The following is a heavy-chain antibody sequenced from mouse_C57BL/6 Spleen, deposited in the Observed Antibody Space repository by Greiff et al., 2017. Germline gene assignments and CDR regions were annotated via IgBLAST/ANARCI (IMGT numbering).Heavy chain of an antibody. CDR2: IYPGSGNT. CDR3: ARDEYWYFDV. J-gene: IGHJ1*03. Sequence: QVQLKQSGAELVRPGASVKLSCKASGYTFTDYYINWVKQRPGQGLEWIARIYPGSGNTYYNEKFKGKATLTAEKSSSTAYMQLSSLTSEDSAVYFCARDEYWYFDVWGTGTTVTVSS. CDR1: GYTFTDYY. V-gene: IGHV1-76*01.